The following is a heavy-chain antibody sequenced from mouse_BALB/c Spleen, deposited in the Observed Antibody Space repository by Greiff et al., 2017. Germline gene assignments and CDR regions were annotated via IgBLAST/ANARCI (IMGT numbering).Heavy chain of an antibody. J-gene: IGHJ4*01. V-gene: IGHV1-69*01. D-gene: IGHD2-2*01. CDR1: GYTFTDYW. CDR2: IDTSDSYT. CDR3: ARGNGYTLYAMDY. Sequence: QVHVKQPGAELVMPGASVKMSCKASGYTFTDYWMHWVKQRPGQGLEWIGAIDTSDSYTSYNQKFKGKATLTVDESSSTAYMQLSSLTSEDSAVYYCARGNGYTLYAMDYWGQGTSVTVSS.